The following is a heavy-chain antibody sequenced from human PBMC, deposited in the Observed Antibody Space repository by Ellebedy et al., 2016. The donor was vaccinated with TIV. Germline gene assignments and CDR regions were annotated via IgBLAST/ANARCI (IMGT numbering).Heavy chain of an antibody. Sequence: GESLKISCAASGFTVSGDYMSWVRQAPGKGLEWVSIMDAGGNTHYPDPVNGRFTISRDNSKNTLFLQMNSLTAEDTAIYYCAKGCRTGGNCFLIDYWGLGTLVTVSS. V-gene: IGHV3-66*02. CDR3: AKGCRTGGNCFLIDY. CDR2: MDAGGNT. D-gene: IGHD2-8*02. CDR1: GFTVSGDY. J-gene: IGHJ4*02.